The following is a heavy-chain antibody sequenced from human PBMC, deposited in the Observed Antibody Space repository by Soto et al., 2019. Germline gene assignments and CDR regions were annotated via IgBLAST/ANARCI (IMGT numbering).Heavy chain of an antibody. D-gene: IGHD1-20*01. CDR2: MTSSSSHI. CDR1: GFTFSSYS. CDR3: GISASSTNQTPDY. V-gene: IGHV3-21*01. Sequence: LRLSCAASGFTFSSYSMNWLRQAPGQGLEWVSSMTSSSSHIYYADSVKGRFTISRDNAENSLFLQMNSLRVEDTAVYYCGISASSTNQTPDYFCQGTLLTVSA. J-gene: IGHJ4*02.